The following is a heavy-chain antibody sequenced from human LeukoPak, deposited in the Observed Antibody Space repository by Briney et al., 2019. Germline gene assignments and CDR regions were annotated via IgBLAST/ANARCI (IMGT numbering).Heavy chain of an antibody. CDR1: GFTFSSYW. CDR2: IKQDGSEK. J-gene: IGHJ3*02. V-gene: IGHV3-7*01. Sequence: PGGSLRLSCAASGFTFSSYWMSWVRQAPGKGLEWVANIKQDGSEKYYVDSVKGRFTISRDNAKNSLYLQMNSLRAEDTAVYYCARVGGYCRSTSCYSHDAFDIWGQGTMVTVSS. D-gene: IGHD2-2*01. CDR3: ARVGGYCRSTSCYSHDAFDI.